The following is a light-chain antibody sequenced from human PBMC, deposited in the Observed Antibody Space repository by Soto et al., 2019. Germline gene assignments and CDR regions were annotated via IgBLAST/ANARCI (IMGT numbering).Light chain of an antibody. V-gene: IGKV3-15*01. J-gene: IGKJ4*01. CDR3: QQYNNWPLT. Sequence: EIVMTQSPATLSVSPGERATLSCRASQSVSSNLAWYQQKPGQVPTLLIYVASTRATGVPARFSGSGSGTEFTLTISSLQSEDFAVYYCQQYNNWPLTFGGGTQVEIK. CDR2: VAS. CDR1: QSVSSN.